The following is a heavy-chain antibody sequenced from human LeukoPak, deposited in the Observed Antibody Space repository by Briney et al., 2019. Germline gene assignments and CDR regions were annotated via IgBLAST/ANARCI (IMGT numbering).Heavy chain of an antibody. V-gene: IGHV4-34*01. CDR3: ARGTTRRWFDP. D-gene: IGHD4-17*01. J-gene: IGHJ5*02. CDR1: GGTFSGYY. Sequence: PSETLSLTCAVYGGTFSGYYWGWIRQPPGKGLEWIGEINHSGSTNYNPSLKSRVTISVDTSKNQFSLKLSSVTAADTAVYYCARGTTRRWFDPWGQGTLVTVSS. CDR2: INHSGST.